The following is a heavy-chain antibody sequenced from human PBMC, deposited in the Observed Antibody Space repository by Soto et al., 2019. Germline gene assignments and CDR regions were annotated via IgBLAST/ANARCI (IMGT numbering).Heavy chain of an antibody. Sequence: ASVKVSCKASGYTFTGYYMHWVRQAPGQGLEWMGWINPNSGGTNYAQKFQGRVTMTRDTSISTAYVELSRLRSDDTAVYYCARVYYYDSSGTSSVGYYYGMDVWGHGTTVTVSS. V-gene: IGHV1-2*02. CDR1: GYTFTGYY. D-gene: IGHD3-22*01. CDR3: ARVYYYDSSGTSSVGYYYGMDV. J-gene: IGHJ6*02. CDR2: INPNSGGT.